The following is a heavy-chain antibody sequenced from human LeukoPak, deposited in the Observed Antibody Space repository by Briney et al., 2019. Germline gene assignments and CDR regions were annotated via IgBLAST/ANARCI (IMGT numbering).Heavy chain of an antibody. J-gene: IGHJ3*02. CDR2: ISYDGSNK. CDR3: ARESEKHCSSTSCRSPSAFDI. D-gene: IGHD2-2*01. Sequence: GGSLRLSCAASGFTFSSYAMHWVRQAPGKGLEWVAVISYDGSNKYYADSVKGRFTISRDNSKNTLYLQMNSLRAEDTAVYYCARESEKHCSSTSCRSPSAFDIWGQGTMVTVSS. V-gene: IGHV3-30-3*01. CDR1: GFTFSSYA.